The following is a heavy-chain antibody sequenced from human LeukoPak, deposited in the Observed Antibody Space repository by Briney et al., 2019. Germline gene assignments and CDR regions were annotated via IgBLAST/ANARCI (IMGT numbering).Heavy chain of an antibody. J-gene: IGHJ5*02. D-gene: IGHD5-18*01. CDR1: GGSISSYY. CDR2: IYYSGST. CDR3: ARVRGTIPGYSYGNWFDP. Sequence: SETLSLTCSVSGGSISSYYWSWIRQPPGKGLEWIGYIYYSGSTNYNPSLKSRVTISVDTSKNQFSLKLSSVTAADTAVYYCARVRGTIPGYSYGNWFDPWGQGTLVTVSS. V-gene: IGHV4-59*01.